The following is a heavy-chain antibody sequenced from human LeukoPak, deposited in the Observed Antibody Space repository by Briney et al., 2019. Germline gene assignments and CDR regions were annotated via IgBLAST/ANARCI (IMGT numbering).Heavy chain of an antibody. V-gene: IGHV1-69*04. D-gene: IGHD3-22*01. CDR1: GDTFSSYA. Sequence: SVKVSCKASGDTFSSYAISWVRQAPGQGLEWMGRIIPILGIANYAQKFQGRVTITADKSTSTAYMELSSLRSEDTAVYYCARAGSYDSSGYYWGFHYWGQGTLVTVSS. CDR3: ARAGSYDSSGYYWGFHY. CDR2: IIPILGIA. J-gene: IGHJ4*02.